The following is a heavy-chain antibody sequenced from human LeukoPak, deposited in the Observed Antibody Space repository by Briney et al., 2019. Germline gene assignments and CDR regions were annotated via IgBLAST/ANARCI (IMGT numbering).Heavy chain of an antibody. Sequence: PGESLKISAKCSVYRYSDYWIGWVRQMPGKGLEWMGIIYGGDSETRYSPSLQGQVTISADKSINTAYLQWSSLKASDTAMYYCARTTTYSSGWYGAYWGQGTLVTVSS. CDR2: IYGGDSET. J-gene: IGHJ4*02. CDR1: VYRYSDYW. CDR3: ARTTTYSSGWYGAY. D-gene: IGHD6-19*01. V-gene: IGHV5-51*01.